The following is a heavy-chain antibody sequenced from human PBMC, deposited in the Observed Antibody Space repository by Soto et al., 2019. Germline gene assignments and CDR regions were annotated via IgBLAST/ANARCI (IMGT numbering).Heavy chain of an antibody. V-gene: IGHV1-46*03. CDR1: VYTFTTYD. Sequence: GASVKVSCKASVYTFTTYDIYWVRQAPGQGLELMGIINPSGGSTTYAQKFQGRVTMTRDTSTSTVYMELSNLRSEDTAVYYCARVDGDYYYGMDVWGQGTRVTVSS. CDR2: INPSGGST. CDR3: ARVDGDYYYGMDV. D-gene: IGHD4-17*01. J-gene: IGHJ6*02.